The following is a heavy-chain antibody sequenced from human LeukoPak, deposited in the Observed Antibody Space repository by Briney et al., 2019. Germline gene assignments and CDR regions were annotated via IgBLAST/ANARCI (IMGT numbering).Heavy chain of an antibody. J-gene: IGHJ4*02. CDR2: ITGDGSST. V-gene: IGHV3-74*01. D-gene: IGHD2/OR15-2a*01. CDR3: VRLYAY. CDR1: GFTFSNYF. Sequence: PGGSLRLSCTASGFTFSNYFMHSVRQVPGEGPVWVSRITGDGSSTSYADSVKGRFTISRDNAKNTLYLQMNSLRAEDTALYYCVRLYAYWGQGTLVTVSS.